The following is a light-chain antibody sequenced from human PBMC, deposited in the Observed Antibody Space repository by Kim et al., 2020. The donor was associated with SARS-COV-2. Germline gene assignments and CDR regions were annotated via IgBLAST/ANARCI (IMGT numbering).Light chain of an antibody. CDR2: QDS. J-gene: IGLJ2*01. Sequence: VSSGQTASITCSGDNLGDKYACWYQQKPGQSPVLVIYQDSKRPSGIPERFSGSNSGNTATLTISGTQAMDEADYYCQAWDSSTVVFGGGTQLTVL. CDR1: NLGDKY. CDR3: QAWDSSTVV. V-gene: IGLV3-1*01.